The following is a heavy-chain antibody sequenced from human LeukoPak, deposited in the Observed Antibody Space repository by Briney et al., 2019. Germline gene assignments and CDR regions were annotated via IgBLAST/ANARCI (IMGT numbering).Heavy chain of an antibody. CDR1: GFSFSDYS. CDR2: ISTHSSYI. J-gene: IGHJ4*02. CDR3: ARDSVISATGEIDF. V-gene: IGHV3-21*01. Sequence: GGSLRLSCAASGFSFSDYSMNWVRQAPGKGLEWVSSISTHSSYISYADSVKGRFTISRDNAKNSLYLQMNSLRAEDTAMYYCARDSVISATGEIDFWGQGTLVTVSS. D-gene: IGHD1-1*01.